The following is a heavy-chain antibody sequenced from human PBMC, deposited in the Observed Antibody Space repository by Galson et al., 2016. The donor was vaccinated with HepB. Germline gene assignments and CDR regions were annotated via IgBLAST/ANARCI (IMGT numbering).Heavy chain of an antibody. CDR3: ARDRGSGWFDSSDI. Sequence: SVKVSCKVSGGSFSSHGISWVRQAPRQGLEWMRAIIPIFGTANYEEKFQGRVTITADESTTTVYMELSSLRSEDTAVYYCARDRGSGWFDSSDIWGQGTMVTVSS. V-gene: IGHV1-69*13. CDR2: IIPIFGTA. J-gene: IGHJ3*02. D-gene: IGHD6-19*01. CDR1: GGSFSSHG.